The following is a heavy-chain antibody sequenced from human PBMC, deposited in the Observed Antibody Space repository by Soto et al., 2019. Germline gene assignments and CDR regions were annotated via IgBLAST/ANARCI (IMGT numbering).Heavy chain of an antibody. CDR2: ISYDGSNK. Sequence: QVQLVESGGGVVQPGRSLRLSCAAPGFTFSSYAMHWVRQAPGKGLEWVAVISYDGSNKYYADSVKGRFTISRDNSKNTLYLQMNSLRAEDTAVYYCARGPSSLTRFDYWGQGTLVTVSS. J-gene: IGHJ4*02. CDR1: GFTFSSYA. CDR3: ARGPSSLTRFDY. V-gene: IGHV3-30-3*01. D-gene: IGHD2-2*01.